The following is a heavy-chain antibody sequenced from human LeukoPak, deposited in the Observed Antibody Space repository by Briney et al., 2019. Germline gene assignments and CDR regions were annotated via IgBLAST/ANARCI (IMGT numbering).Heavy chain of an antibody. Sequence: GESLKISCKGSGYRFTSYWIGWVRXMPGKGLEWMGIIYPGDSDTRYSPSFQGQVTISADKSISTAYLQWSSLKASDTAMYYCATLNSSGLDAFDIWGQGTMVTVST. CDR3: ATLNSSGLDAFDI. J-gene: IGHJ3*02. CDR1: GYRFTSYW. D-gene: IGHD6-19*01. CDR2: IYPGDSDT. V-gene: IGHV5-51*01.